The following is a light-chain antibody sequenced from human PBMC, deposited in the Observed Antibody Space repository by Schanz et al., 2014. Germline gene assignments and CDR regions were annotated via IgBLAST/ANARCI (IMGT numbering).Light chain of an antibody. CDR3: MQALQTPPT. CDR2: LGA. Sequence: DIVLTQSPLSLPVTPGEPASISCRSSQSLLHSTGFNYVAWYLQKPGQSPQLLIYLGASRASWVSDRFSGSGSGTDFTLKVSRVEAEDVGVYYCMQALQTPPTFGQGTKVEVK. V-gene: IGKV2-28*01. CDR1: QSLLHSTGFNY. J-gene: IGKJ1*01.